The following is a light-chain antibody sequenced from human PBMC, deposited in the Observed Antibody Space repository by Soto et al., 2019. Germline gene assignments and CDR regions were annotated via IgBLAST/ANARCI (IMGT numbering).Light chain of an antibody. Sequence: QSVLTQPASVSGSPGQSITISCTGTSSDVGGYNYVSWYQQYPGKAPKVMIYDVTNRPSGVSNRFSGSRSGNTASLTISGLQAEDEADYSCCSFTTSSTYVFGTGTKVTVL. CDR2: DVT. CDR1: SSDVGGYNY. V-gene: IGLV2-14*01. J-gene: IGLJ1*01. CDR3: CSFTTSSTYV.